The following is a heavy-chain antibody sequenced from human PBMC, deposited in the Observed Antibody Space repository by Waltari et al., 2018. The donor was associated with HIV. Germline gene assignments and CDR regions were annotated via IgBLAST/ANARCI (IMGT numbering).Heavy chain of an antibody. Sequence: QVQLVESGGGVVQPGGSLRLSCAASGFTFSTYGIHWVRQAPGKGLEWVANIWFDGTRKYYGESVTGRFTISRDNSKNAVYLEMNSLRVEDTAMYYCARDLFNRILDYWGQGTLVTVSS. V-gene: IGHV3-33*01. J-gene: IGHJ4*02. CDR1: GFTFSTYG. CDR2: IWFDGTRK. CDR3: ARDLFNRILDY.